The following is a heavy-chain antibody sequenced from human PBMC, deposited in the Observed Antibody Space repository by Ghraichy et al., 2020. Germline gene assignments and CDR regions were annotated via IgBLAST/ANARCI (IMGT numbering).Heavy chain of an antibody. CDR1: GFTFSSYW. V-gene: IGHV3-74*01. J-gene: IGHJ6*02. CDR3: ARAVEYSSSSREYYYYYYGMDV. CDR2: INSDGSST. Sequence: GGSLRLSCAASGFTFSSYWMHWVRQAPGKGLVWVSRINSDGSSTSYADSVKGRFTISRDNAKNTLYLQMNSLRAEDTAVYYCARAVEYSSSSREYYYYYYGMDVWGQGTTVTVSS. D-gene: IGHD6-6*01.